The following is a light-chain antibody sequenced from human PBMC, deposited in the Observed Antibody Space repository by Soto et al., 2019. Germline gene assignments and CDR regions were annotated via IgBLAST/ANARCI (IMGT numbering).Light chain of an antibody. J-gene: IGKJ5*01. CDR1: QGISRW. CDR2: GAS. CDR3: QQANSFPLT. V-gene: IGKV1-12*01. Sequence: DIQMTQSPSFVSASVVDRVTITCRASQGISRWLAWYQQRPGKAPELLIYGASSLQSGVPSRFSGSGSGTDFTLTISSLQPEDFAPSYCQQANSFPLTFGQGTRMEIK.